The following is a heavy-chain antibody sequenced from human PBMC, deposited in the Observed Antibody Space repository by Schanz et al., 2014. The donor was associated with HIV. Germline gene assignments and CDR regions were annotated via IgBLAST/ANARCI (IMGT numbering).Heavy chain of an antibody. Sequence: QVHLVESGGGVVQPGRSLRLSCAASGFTFDSYGIHWVRQAPGKGLEWLAVISYDGRNKKFANYVKGRFTISRDNSKNTLYLQMNNLRAEDTAVYGCARQGLRFSFWLDYWGQGTPVTVS. J-gene: IGHJ4*02. CDR2: ISYDGRNK. V-gene: IGHV3-30*03. CDR1: GFTFDSYG. CDR3: ARQGLRFSFWLDY. D-gene: IGHD4-17*01.